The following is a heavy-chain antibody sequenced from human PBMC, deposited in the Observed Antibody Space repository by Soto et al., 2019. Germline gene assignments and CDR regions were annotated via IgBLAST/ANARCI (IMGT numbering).Heavy chain of an antibody. CDR1: GGSISSGDYY. Sequence: SETLSLTCTVSGGSISSGDYYWSWIRQPPGKGLEWIGYIYYSGSTYYNPSLKSRVTISVDTSKNQFSLKLSSVTAADTAVYYCASPKYYYDSSGYYDAFDIWGQGTIVTVSS. D-gene: IGHD3-22*01. CDR2: IYYSGST. V-gene: IGHV4-30-4*01. CDR3: ASPKYYYDSSGYYDAFDI. J-gene: IGHJ3*02.